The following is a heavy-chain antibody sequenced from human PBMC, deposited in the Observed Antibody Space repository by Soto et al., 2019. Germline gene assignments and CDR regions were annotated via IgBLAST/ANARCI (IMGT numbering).Heavy chain of an antibody. CDR3: AADIITIFGVVNDFDY. Sequence: GASVKVSCKASGFTFTSSAVQWVRQARGQRLEWIGWIVVGSGNTNYAQKFQERVTITRDMSTSTAYMELSSLRSEGTAVYYCAADIITIFGVVNDFDYWGQGTLVTVSS. V-gene: IGHV1-58*01. CDR1: GFTFTSSA. D-gene: IGHD3-3*01. J-gene: IGHJ4*02. CDR2: IVVGSGNT.